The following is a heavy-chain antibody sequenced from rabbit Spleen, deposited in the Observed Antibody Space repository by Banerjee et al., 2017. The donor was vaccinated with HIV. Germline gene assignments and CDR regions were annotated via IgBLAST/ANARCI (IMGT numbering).Heavy chain of an antibody. CDR1: GFDLTSYY. V-gene: IGHV1S45*01. D-gene: IGHD4-2*01. J-gene: IGHJ4*01. Sequence: QQQLEESGGGLVKPGGTLTLTCKASGFDLTSYYMSWVRQAPGKGLEYIGCIWTGSGGYTYYASWAKGRFTISKTSSTTVTLQMTSLTAADTATYFCAREKGYVGFGPDNLWGPGTLVTVS. CDR3: AREKGYVGFGPDNL. CDR2: IWTGSGGYT.